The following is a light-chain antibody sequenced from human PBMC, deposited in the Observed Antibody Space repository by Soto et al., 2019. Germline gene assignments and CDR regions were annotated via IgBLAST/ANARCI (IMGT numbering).Light chain of an antibody. CDR2: DVS. J-gene: IGLJ1*01. Sequence: QSALTQPRSVSGSPGQSVTISCTGTSSDVGRYNYVSWYQQHPGKAPKVMIYDVSERPPGVPDRFSGAKSGKTASLTPSGLQAEDEADYYCCSYAGSPRYVFGTGTKLTVL. V-gene: IGLV2-11*01. CDR3: CSYAGSPRYV. CDR1: SSDVGRYNY.